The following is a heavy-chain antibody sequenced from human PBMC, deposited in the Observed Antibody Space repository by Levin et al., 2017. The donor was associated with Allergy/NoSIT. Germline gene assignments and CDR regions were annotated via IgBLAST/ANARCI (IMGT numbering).Heavy chain of an antibody. Sequence: SGGSLRLSCAASGFTFDDYAMHWVRQAPGKGLEWVSGISWNSGSIGYADSVKGRFTISRDNAKNSLYLQMNSLRAEDTALYYCAKGRLGELSFPTNDYWGQGTLVTVSS. CDR2: ISWNSGSI. J-gene: IGHJ4*02. CDR3: AKGRLGELSFPTNDY. V-gene: IGHV3-9*01. CDR1: GFTFDDYA. D-gene: IGHD3-16*02.